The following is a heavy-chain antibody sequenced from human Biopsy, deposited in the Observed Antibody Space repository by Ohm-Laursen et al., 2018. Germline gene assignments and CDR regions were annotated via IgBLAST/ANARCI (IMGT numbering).Heavy chain of an antibody. CDR1: GFDFSDYS. CDR3: ARDASQGFDY. Sequence: SLRLSCTASGFDFSDYSMSWVRQAPGKGLVWVSRSNTDGSHTNYADSVKGRFTTSTDNAKNTLYLYMSSLTVEDTAVYFCARDASQGFDYWGQGTLVTVSS. J-gene: IGHJ4*02. CDR2: SNTDGSHT. V-gene: IGHV3-74*01. D-gene: IGHD3-10*01.